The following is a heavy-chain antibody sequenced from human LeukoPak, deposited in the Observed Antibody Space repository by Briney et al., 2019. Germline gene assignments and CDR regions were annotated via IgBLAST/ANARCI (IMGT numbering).Heavy chain of an antibody. CDR1: GFTFSIYW. CDR3: ARDATRGGDNDY. V-gene: IGHV3-7*01. J-gene: IGHJ4*02. Sequence: GGSLRLSCAASGFTFSIYWMSWVRQAPGKGLEWVANINEDGSYKFHADSVKGRLTISRDNSKNSLYLQMSSLRADDTAVYYCARDATRGGDNDYWGQGTRVIVSS. D-gene: IGHD2-21*02. CDR2: INEDGSYK.